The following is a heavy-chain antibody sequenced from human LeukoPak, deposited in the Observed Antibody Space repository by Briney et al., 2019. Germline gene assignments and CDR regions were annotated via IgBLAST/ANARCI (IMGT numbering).Heavy chain of an antibody. CDR1: GFTFSNAW. CDR3: TTHFMITFGGVIVPGDY. Sequence: PGGSLTLSCAASGFTFSNAWMSLVRQAPGKGLEWVGRIKSKTDGGTTDYAARVKGRFTISRDDSKNTMYLQMNSLKTEDTAVYYCTTHFMITFGGVIVPGDYWGQGTLVTVSS. D-gene: IGHD3-16*02. J-gene: IGHJ4*02. CDR2: IKSKTDGGTT. V-gene: IGHV3-15*01.